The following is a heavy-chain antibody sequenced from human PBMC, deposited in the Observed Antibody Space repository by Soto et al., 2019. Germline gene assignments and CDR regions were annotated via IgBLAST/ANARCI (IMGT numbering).Heavy chain of an antibody. Sequence: GASVKVSCKASGGTFSSYAISWVRQAPGQGLEWMGGFIPIFGTANYAQKFQGRVTITADESTSTAYMELSSLRSEDTAVYYCAREVGDAAYFDYWGQGTLVTVSS. CDR3: AREVGDAAYFDY. V-gene: IGHV1-69*13. CDR2: FIPIFGTA. D-gene: IGHD6-25*01. J-gene: IGHJ4*02. CDR1: GGTFSSYA.